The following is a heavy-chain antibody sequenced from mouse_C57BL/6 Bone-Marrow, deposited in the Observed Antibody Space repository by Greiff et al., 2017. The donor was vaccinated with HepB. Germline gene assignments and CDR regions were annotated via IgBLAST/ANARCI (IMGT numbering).Heavy chain of an antibody. V-gene: IGHV5-4*01. D-gene: IGHD1-1*01. CDR1: GFTFSSYA. CDR3: ARVVLRYYFDY. J-gene: IGHJ2*01. Sequence: VQLVESGGGLVKPGGSLKLSCAASGFTFSSYAMSWVRQTPEKRLEWVATISDGGSYTYYPDNVKGRFTISRDNAKNNLYLQMSHLKSEDTAMYYCARVVLRYYFDYWGQGTTLTVSS. CDR2: ISDGGSYT.